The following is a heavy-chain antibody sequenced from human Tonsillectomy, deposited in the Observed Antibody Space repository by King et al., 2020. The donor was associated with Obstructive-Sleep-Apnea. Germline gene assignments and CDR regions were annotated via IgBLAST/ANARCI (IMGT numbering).Heavy chain of an antibody. CDR2: ISGSGGST. CDR3: AKDRLIQLWSSFDY. CDR1: GFTFSSYA. V-gene: IGHV3-23*04. J-gene: IGHJ4*02. D-gene: IGHD5-18*01. Sequence: VQLVESGGGLVQPGGSLRLSCAASGFTFSSYAMSWFRQAPGKGLEWVSGISGSGGSTYYVDSVKGRFTISRDNSKKTLYLQMNSLRAEDTAVYYCAKDRLIQLWSSFDYWGQGTLVTVSS.